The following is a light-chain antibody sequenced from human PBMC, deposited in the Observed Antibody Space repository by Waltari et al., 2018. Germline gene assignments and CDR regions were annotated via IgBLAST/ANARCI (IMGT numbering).Light chain of an antibody. CDR3: QQYDGEVLT. J-gene: IGKJ4*01. V-gene: IGKV3-20*01. CDR1: QSVSRNY. CDR2: VAS. Sequence: EIVLTQSPGTLSLSPGERATLSCRASQSVSRNYLNWYQQKGGQAPRLLIHVASIRATGIPDRFSGSGSATDFTLTISRLEPEDFAVYYCQQYDGEVLTFGGGTKVEI.